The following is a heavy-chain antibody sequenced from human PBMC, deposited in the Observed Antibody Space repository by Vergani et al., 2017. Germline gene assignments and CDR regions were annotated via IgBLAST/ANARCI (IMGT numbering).Heavy chain of an antibody. Sequence: QVQLVESGGGVVQPGRSLRLSCAASGFTFSSYGMHWVRQAPGKGLEWVSVIYSGGSTYYADSVKGRFTISRDNSKNTLYLQMNSLRAEDTAVYYCARVPPYSNYGWGAVDYWGQGTLVTVSS. V-gene: IGHV3-NL1*01. CDR2: IYSGGST. J-gene: IGHJ4*02. D-gene: IGHD4-11*01. CDR3: ARVPPYSNYGWGAVDY. CDR1: GFTFSSYG.